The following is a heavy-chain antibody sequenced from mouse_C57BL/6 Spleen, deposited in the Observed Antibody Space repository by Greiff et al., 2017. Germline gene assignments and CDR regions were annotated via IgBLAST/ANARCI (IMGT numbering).Heavy chain of an antibody. V-gene: IGHV1-64*01. D-gene: IGHD2-4*01. J-gene: IGHJ3*01. CDR3: ARSAIYYDYDAWFAY. CDR2: IHPNSGST. Sequence: QVQLKQPGAELVKPGASVKLSCKASGYTFTSYWMHWVKQRPGQGLEWIGMIHPNSGSTNYNEKFKSKATLTVDKSSSTAYMQLSSLTSEDSAVYYCARSAIYYDYDAWFAYWGQGTLVTVSA. CDR1: GYTFTSYW.